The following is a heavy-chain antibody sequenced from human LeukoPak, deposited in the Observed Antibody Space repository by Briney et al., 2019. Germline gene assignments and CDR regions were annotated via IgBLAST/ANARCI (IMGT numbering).Heavy chain of an antibody. J-gene: IGHJ3*02. D-gene: IGHD4-23*01. Sequence: KPSETLSLTCAVSGYSISSGYYWGWIRQPPGKGLEWVGSIYHSGSTYYNPSLKSRVTISVDTSKNQFSLKLSSVTAADTAVYYCAKDRPARWFDAFDIWGQGTMVTVSS. CDR2: IYHSGST. V-gene: IGHV4-38-2*02. CDR1: GYSISSGYY. CDR3: AKDRPARWFDAFDI.